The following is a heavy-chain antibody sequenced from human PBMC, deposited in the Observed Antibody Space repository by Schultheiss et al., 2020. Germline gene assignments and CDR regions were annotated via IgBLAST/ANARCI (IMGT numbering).Heavy chain of an antibody. J-gene: IGHJ5*02. CDR1: GGSISSGYY. D-gene: IGHD3-10*01. Sequence: SETLSLTCTVSGGSISSGYYWGWIRQPPGKGLEWIGSIYHSGSTYYNPSLKSRVTISVDTSKNQFSLKLSSVTAADTAVYYCARDDGSGTVDPWGQGTLVTVSS. CDR3: ARDDGSGTVDP. CDR2: IYHSGST. V-gene: IGHV4-38-2*02.